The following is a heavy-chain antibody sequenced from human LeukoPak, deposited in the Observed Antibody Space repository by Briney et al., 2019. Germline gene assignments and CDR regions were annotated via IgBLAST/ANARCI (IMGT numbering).Heavy chain of an antibody. V-gene: IGHV3-23*01. J-gene: IGHJ2*01. D-gene: IGHD6-6*01. Sequence: GGSLRLSCAASGFTFSSCTMNWVRQALGQGLEWVSTISDPHSGSETHYADSVKGRFTISRDDSQNTLYLQMNSLRAEDTAVYYCAKGGIMQSSSPGLQYFDLWGRGTLVSVSS. CDR3: AKGGIMQSSSPGLQYFDL. CDR1: GFTFSSCT. CDR2: ISDPHSGSET.